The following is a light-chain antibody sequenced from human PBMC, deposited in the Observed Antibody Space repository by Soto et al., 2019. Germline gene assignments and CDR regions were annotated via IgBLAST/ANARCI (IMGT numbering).Light chain of an antibody. Sequence: DIQMTQSPSTLSASVGDRVTITCRASQSISTWLAWYQQEPGKAPKLLIHKASSLQSGVPSRFSGSGSGKDFNLTISSLHPDDFAPYYCQQYNSYSPTFGQGTRVEI. J-gene: IGKJ1*01. CDR1: QSISTW. CDR2: KAS. V-gene: IGKV1-5*03. CDR3: QQYNSYSPT.